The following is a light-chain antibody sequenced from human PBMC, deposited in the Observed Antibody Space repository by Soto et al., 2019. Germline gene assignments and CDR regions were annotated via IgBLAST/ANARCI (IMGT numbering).Light chain of an antibody. CDR1: SSDVGAYNY. Sequence: QSVLTQPASVSGSPGQSITISCTGTSSDVGAYNYVSWYQQHPGKVPKVILYDVSDRPSGVSSRFSGSKSGNTASLTISGLQAEDEADYYCSSYTTTRTLVFGGGTKFTVL. V-gene: IGLV2-14*03. J-gene: IGLJ2*01. CDR3: SSYTTTRTLV. CDR2: DVS.